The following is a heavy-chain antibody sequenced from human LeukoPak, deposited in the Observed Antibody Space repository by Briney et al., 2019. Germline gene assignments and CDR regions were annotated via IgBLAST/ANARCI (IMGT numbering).Heavy chain of an antibody. V-gene: IGHV3-21*01. CDR3: ARVHSYGLIDY. Sequence: GGSLRLSCAASGFTFNDYDMNWVRQAPGKGLEWVSSISSSSSYIYYADSVKGRFTISRDNAKNSLYLQMNSLRAEDTAVYYCARVHSYGLIDYWGQGTLVTVSS. CDR1: GFTFNDYD. CDR2: ISSSSSYI. D-gene: IGHD3-16*01. J-gene: IGHJ4*02.